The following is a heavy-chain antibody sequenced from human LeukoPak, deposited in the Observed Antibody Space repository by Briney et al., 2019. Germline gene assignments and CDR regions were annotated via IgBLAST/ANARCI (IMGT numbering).Heavy chain of an antibody. Sequence: SETLSLTCTVSGGSISSGIYYWSWIPHPAGKGLEWIGRIYTMGSPNYNPSLKSPVPISEDTSKNQFPRSRGPWTAPTTAWYYCATHGGKGAGYDDYYMDVWGKRTTVTISS. V-gene: IGHV4-61*02. CDR3: ATHGGKGAGYDDYYMDV. J-gene: IGHJ6*03. CDR1: GGSISSGIYY. CDR2: IYTMGSP. D-gene: IGHD4-23*01.